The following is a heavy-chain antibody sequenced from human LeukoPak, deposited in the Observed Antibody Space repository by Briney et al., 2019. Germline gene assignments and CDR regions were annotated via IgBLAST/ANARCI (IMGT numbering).Heavy chain of an antibody. J-gene: IGHJ4*02. CDR3: ARSYGGNPMYFFDS. Sequence: PSETLSLTCTVSGDSIINYYWSWVRQPPGKGLEWIGRIYPSGSTIYNPSLKSRVSISVDQSMNQFSLKLSSVTAADTAVYYCARSYGGNPMYFFDSWGQGTLVTVSS. D-gene: IGHD4-23*01. V-gene: IGHV4-4*07. CDR1: GDSIINYY. CDR2: IYPSGST.